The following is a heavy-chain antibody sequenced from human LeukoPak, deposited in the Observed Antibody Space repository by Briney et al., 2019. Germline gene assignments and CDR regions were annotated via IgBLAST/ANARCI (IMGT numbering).Heavy chain of an antibody. D-gene: IGHD2-2*01. Sequence: ASVKVSCKVSGYTLTELAIHWVRQAPGKGLEWMGGFDPEDVETIYAQKFQGRVTMTEDTYTDTAYMELSSLRSEDTAVYYCARDRIVVVPAAMYGMDVWGQGTTVTVSS. V-gene: IGHV1-24*01. J-gene: IGHJ6*02. CDR2: FDPEDVET. CDR3: ARDRIVVVPAAMYGMDV. CDR1: GYTLTELA.